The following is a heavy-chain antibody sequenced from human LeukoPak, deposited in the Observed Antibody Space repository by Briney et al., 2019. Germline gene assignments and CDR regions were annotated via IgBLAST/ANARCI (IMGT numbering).Heavy chain of an antibody. D-gene: IGHD3-22*01. CDR3: ARDARPSYDTSGYYFPGDY. V-gene: IGHV1-46*01. J-gene: IGHJ4*02. CDR2: INPSGGTT. CDR1: GYTFTSFY. Sequence: GASVKVSCKASGYTFTSFYIHWVRQAPGQGLEWMAIINPSGGTTRYAQKFQGRVTMTRDTSTSTVYMELSSLRSEDTAVYYCARDARPSYDTSGYYFPGDYWGQGTLVTVFS.